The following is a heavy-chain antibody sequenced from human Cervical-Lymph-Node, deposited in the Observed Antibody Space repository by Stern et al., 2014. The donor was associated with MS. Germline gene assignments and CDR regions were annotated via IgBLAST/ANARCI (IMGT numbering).Heavy chain of an antibody. CDR1: GFTFSNFA. V-gene: IGHV3-30-3*01. Sequence: VQLVESGGGVVQPGRSLRLSCAASGFTFSNFAMNWVRQSPDKGLQWLAAISTDGSATNYADSVKGRFTISRDTSKDTLYLEMNSLTTGDTAVFCCARDLGYWGQGTLVTVSS. CDR3: ARDLGY. CDR2: ISTDGSAT. J-gene: IGHJ4*02.